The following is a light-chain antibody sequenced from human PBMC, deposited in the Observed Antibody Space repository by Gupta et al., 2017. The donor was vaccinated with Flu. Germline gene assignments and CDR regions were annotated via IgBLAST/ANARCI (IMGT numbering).Light chain of an antibody. Sequence: EIVLTQSPGTLSLSPGERATLSCRASQIVSSTYFTWYQQKPGQAPRLLIYDSSTRAAGVPARFSGSGSGTDFTLTISRLEPEDFAVYYCQLYGGLRSYTFGQGTKVEIK. CDR1: QIVSSTY. J-gene: IGKJ2*01. CDR2: DSS. CDR3: QLYGGLRSYT. V-gene: IGKV3-20*01.